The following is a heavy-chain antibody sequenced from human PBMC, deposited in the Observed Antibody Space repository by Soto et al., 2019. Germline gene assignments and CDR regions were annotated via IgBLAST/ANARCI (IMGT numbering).Heavy chain of an antibody. Sequence: QVQLVQSGAEVKNLGASVKVSCKLPGYPFTRYVTGWAHRAPGQGLEWMGWSNTYNGNTNNAQNVKGRVTLTTDTSTSTAYMELRSLRSNDTAIYYCAMVDVYVTPSPQDVWGQGTTVIVSS. CDR1: GYPFTRYV. V-gene: IGHV1-18*01. CDR2: SNTYNGNT. J-gene: IGHJ6*02. D-gene: IGHD3-16*01. CDR3: AMVDVYVTPSPQDV.